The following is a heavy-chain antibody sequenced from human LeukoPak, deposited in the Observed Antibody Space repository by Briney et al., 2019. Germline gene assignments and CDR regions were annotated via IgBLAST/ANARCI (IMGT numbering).Heavy chain of an antibody. Sequence: PGGSLRLSCVVSGLRFSLYGMSWVRQAPGKGLEWVTGIRNSGGSRYYADSVKGRFAISRDNSKNTLYLQMNSLRAEDAAVYYCAKEMSNTGAFDMWVQGTMVTVSS. CDR3: AKEMSNTGAFDM. D-gene: IGHD5/OR15-5a*01. J-gene: IGHJ3*02. CDR1: GLRFSLYG. CDR2: IRNSGGSR. V-gene: IGHV3-23*01.